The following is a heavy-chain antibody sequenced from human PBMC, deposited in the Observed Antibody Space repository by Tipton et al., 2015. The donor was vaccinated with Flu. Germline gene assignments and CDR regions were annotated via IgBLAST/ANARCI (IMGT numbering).Heavy chain of an antibody. J-gene: IGHJ4*01. CDR1: GGSINRYY. Sequence: TLSLTCNVSGGSINRYYWSWIRQSVGKGPEWIGRTHTNGNTNYNSTFGSRLSMSLDTSKSQFSMTLTSVTVADTAVYYCARGPRGDTAMVSLGYWGPGILVTVSS. CDR2: THTNGNT. V-gene: IGHV4-4*07. D-gene: IGHD5-18*01. CDR3: ARGPRGDTAMVSLGY.